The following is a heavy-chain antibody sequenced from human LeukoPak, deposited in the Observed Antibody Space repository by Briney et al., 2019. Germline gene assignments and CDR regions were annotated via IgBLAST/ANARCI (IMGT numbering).Heavy chain of an antibody. J-gene: IGHJ3*02. D-gene: IGHD2-15*01. Sequence: PSQTLSLTCTVSGGPISSGSYYWSWIRQPAGKGLEWIGRVYTSGSTNYNPSLKSRVTISVDTSKNQFSLKLSSVTAADTAVYYCARGPYCSGGSCYSNDAFDIWGQGTMVTVSS. CDR1: GGPISSGSYY. CDR2: VYTSGST. V-gene: IGHV4-61*02. CDR3: ARGPYCSGGSCYSNDAFDI.